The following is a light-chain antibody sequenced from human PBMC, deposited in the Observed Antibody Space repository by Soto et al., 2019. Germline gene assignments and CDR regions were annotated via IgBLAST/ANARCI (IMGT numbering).Light chain of an antibody. CDR2: AAS. CDR3: QQLHSNPYT. V-gene: IGKV1-9*01. J-gene: IGKJ2*01. Sequence: DIQLTQSPSFLSASVGDRVTITCRASQGISSYLAWYQQKPGTAPQLLIYAASTLQSGVPSRFSGSGSGTEFTLTISSLQPEDFATYYCQQLHSNPYTFVQGTKVEI. CDR1: QGISSY.